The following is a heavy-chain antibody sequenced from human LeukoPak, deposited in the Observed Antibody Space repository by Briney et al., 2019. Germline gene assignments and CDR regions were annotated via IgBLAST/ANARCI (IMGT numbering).Heavy chain of an antibody. V-gene: IGHV3-30*04. CDR3: ARDHEGSGPSGYRYGFHYYYYMDV. CDR1: EFTFSSYA. CDR2: ISYDGINK. D-gene: IGHD5-18*01. Sequence: RSLRLSCAASEFTFSSYAMHWVRQAPGKGLEWVAVISYDGINKYYADSVKGRFTISRDNSKNTLYLQVNSLRAEDTAVYYCARDHEGSGPSGYRYGFHYYYYMDVWGKGTTVTVSS. J-gene: IGHJ6*03.